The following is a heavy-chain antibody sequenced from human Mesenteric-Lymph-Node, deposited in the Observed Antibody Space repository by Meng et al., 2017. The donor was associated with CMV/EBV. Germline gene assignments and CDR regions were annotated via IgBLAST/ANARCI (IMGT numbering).Heavy chain of an antibody. V-gene: IGHV3-20*03. CDR3: ARDRRLLWFGELLLKY. J-gene: IGHJ4*02. Sequence: GFTLDDYGMSWVRQAPGKGLEWVSGINWNGGSTGYADSVKGRFTISRDNAKNSLYLQMNSLRAEDTALYYCARDRRLLWFGELLLKYWGQGTLVTVSS. CDR1: GFTLDDYG. D-gene: IGHD3-10*01. CDR2: INWNGGST.